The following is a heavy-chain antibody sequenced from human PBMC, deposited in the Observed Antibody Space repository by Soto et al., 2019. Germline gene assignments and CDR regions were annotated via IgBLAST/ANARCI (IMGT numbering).Heavy chain of an antibody. Sequence: QVQLVQSGAEVKEPGSSVKVSCKVSGDTFNKYTINWVRQAPGQGIEWMAGIIPIYGTANYALKFHDRIKVTADESTDTAYMELNSLTSEDTAIYYCARDGHGYDYWYFDLWGRGTLITVSA. CDR3: ARDGHGYDYWYFDL. J-gene: IGHJ2*01. V-gene: IGHV1-69*01. CDR2: IIPIYGTA. D-gene: IGHD5-12*01. CDR1: GDTFNKYT.